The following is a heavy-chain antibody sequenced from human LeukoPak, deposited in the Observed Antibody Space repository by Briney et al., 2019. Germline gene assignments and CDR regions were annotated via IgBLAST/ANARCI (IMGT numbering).Heavy chain of an antibody. CDR1: GFTFSSYG. D-gene: IGHD3-10*01. CDR2: TSYDGSKK. J-gene: IGHJ4*02. V-gene: IGHV3-30*18. CDR3: AKDDGMGWFGFTIDY. Sequence: GGSLRLSCAASGFTFSSYGMHWVRQAPGKGLDWVAVTSYDGSKKHYADSVKGRFTISRDNSRNTLYLHMNSLTPEDTAVYYCAKDDGMGWFGFTIDYWGLGTLVTASS.